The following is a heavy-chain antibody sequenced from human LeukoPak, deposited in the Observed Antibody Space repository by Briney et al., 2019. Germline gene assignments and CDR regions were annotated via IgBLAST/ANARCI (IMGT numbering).Heavy chain of an antibody. CDR2: IIPIFGTA. J-gene: IGHJ5*02. CDR3: AREPRGVGAARFDP. V-gene: IGHV1-69*13. D-gene: IGHD6-25*01. CDR1: GGTFISYA. Sequence: SVTVSCKASGGTFISYAISWVRQAPGQGLEWMGGIIPIFGTANYAQKFQGRVTITADESTSTAYMELSSLRSEDTAVYYCAREPRGVGAARFDPWGQGTLVTVSS.